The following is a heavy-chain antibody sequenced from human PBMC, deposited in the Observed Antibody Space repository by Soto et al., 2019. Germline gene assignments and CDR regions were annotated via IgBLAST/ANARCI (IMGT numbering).Heavy chain of an antibody. CDR2: IKGKVDGGAT. V-gene: IGHV3-15*01. J-gene: IGHJ4*02. CDR3: PPDVTGAYGGDY. Sequence: EVQLVESGGNLVNPGGSLRLSCATSGLTFSGAWLSWVRQAPGKGLEWVGRIKGKVDGGATDYAAPVKGRFVISRDYSKDTLYLQINSLKTEDTAVYFCPPDVTGAYGGDYWGQGPLVTVSS. D-gene: IGHD3-16*01. CDR1: GLTFSGAW.